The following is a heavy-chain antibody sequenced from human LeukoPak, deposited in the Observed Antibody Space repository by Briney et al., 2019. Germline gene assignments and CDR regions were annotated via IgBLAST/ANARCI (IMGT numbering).Heavy chain of an antibody. D-gene: IGHD3-10*01. CDR3: ATAKGVRGVIITVYYYYGMDV. CDR1: GYTLTELS. V-gene: IGHV1-24*01. J-gene: IGHJ6*02. Sequence: ASGKVCCKVSGYTLTELSMHWVRQAPGKGHEWMGGFDPEDGETIYAQKFQGRVTMTEDTSTDTAYMELSSLRSEDTAVYYCATAKGVRGVIITVYYYYGMDVWGQGTTVTVSS. CDR2: FDPEDGET.